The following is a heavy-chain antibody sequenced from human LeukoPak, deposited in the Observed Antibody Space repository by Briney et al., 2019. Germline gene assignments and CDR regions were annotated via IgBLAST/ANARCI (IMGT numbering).Heavy chain of an antibody. CDR3: ARDQLLWFGENNFDY. J-gene: IGHJ4*02. D-gene: IGHD3-10*01. V-gene: IGHV1-2*02. CDR2: INPNSGGT. Sequence: GGSLRLSCAASGFTFTGYYMHWVRQAPGQGLEWMGWINPNSGGTNYAQKFQGRVTMTRDTSISTAYMELSRLRSDDTAVYYCARDQLLWFGENNFDYWGQGTLVTVSS. CDR1: GFTFTGYY.